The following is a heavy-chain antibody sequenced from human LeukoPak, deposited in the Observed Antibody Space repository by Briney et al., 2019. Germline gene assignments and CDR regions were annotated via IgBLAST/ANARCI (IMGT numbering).Heavy chain of an antibody. Sequence: PGGSLRLSCAASGFTASSNDMSWVRQAPGKGLEWVGRIKSKTDGGTTDYAAPVKGRFTISRDDSKNTLYLQMNSLKTEDTAVYYCTTDLGADTAMANWYFDLWGRGTLVTVSS. CDR1: GFTASSND. D-gene: IGHD5-18*01. CDR2: IKSKTDGGTT. CDR3: TTDLGADTAMANWYFDL. J-gene: IGHJ2*01. V-gene: IGHV3-15*01.